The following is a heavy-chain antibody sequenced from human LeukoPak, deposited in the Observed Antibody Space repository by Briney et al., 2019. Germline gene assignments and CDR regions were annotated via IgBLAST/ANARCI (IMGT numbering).Heavy chain of an antibody. CDR1: GGSISSGSYY. Sequence: ASETLSLTCTVSGGSISSGSYYWSWIRKPAGKGLEWIGRIYTSGSTNYNPSLKSRVTISVDTSKNQFSLKLSSVTAADTAVYYCARDFSTCNRGYSVDDAFDIWGQGTMVTVSS. D-gene: IGHD4-23*01. CDR3: ARDFSTCNRGYSVDDAFDI. CDR2: IYTSGST. J-gene: IGHJ3*02. V-gene: IGHV4-61*02.